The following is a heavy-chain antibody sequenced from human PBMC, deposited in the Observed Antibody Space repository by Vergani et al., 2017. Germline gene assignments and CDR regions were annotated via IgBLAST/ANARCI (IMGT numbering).Heavy chain of an antibody. V-gene: IGHV1-69*01. J-gene: IGHJ6*03. CDR1: GGTFSSYA. Sequence: QVQLVQSGAEVKKPGSSVKVSCKASGGTFSSYAISWVRQAPGQGLEWMGGIIPIFGTANYAQKFQGRVTITADESTSTAYMELSSLRSEDTAVYYCARCRDCTNGVCYRCGYDYYYMDVWGKGTTVTVSS. CDR2: IIPIFGTA. D-gene: IGHD2-8*01. CDR3: ARCRDCTNGVCYRCGYDYYYMDV.